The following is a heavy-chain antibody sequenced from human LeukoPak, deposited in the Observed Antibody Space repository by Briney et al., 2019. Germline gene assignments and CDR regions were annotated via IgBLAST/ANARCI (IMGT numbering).Heavy chain of an antibody. CDR3: AKGGELGKRSFDY. V-gene: IGHV3-23*01. J-gene: IGHJ4*02. CDR1: GFTFSSYA. CDR2: ISGRGGST. D-gene: IGHD7-27*01. Sequence: GGSLRLSCEASGFTFSSYAMSWVRQPPGKGLQWVSAISGRGGSTNYADSVKGRFTISRDNSKHTLYLQMNSLRAEDTAVYYCAKGGELGKRSFDYWGQGTLVTVSS.